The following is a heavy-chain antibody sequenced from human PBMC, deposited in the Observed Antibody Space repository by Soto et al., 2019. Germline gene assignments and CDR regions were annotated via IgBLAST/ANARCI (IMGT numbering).Heavy chain of an antibody. CDR3: ARARSGYRSAFDI. Sequence: PGGSLRLSCVASGFTFSTYWMSWVRQAPGKGLEWVANIKPDGSEKYYVDSVKGRFTISRDNAQNSLYLQINSLRAEDTAVFYCARARSGYRSAFDIWGQGTMVTVSS. D-gene: IGHD2-2*02. V-gene: IGHV3-7*01. CDR1: GFTFSTYW. CDR2: IKPDGSEK. J-gene: IGHJ3*02.